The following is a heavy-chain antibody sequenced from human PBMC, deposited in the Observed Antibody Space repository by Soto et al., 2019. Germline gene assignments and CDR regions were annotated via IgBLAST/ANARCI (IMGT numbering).Heavy chain of an antibody. D-gene: IGHD3-10*01. Sequence: GGSLRLSCAASGFTFSSYAMSWVRRAPGKGLEWVSAISGSGGSTYYADSVKGRFTISRDNSKNTLYLQMNSLRAEDTAVYYCAKDRLWFGELLPPYYWGQGTLVTVSS. CDR1: GFTFSSYA. CDR3: AKDRLWFGELLPPYY. V-gene: IGHV3-23*01. CDR2: ISGSGGST. J-gene: IGHJ4*02.